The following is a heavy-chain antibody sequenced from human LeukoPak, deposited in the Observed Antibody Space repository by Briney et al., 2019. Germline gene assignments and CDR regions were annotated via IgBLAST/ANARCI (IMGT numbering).Heavy chain of an antibody. D-gene: IGHD4-17*01. Sequence: PGGSLRLSCVGSGFIFRSYAVTWVRQAPGKGLEWVSAISGSGGSTYYADSVKGRFTISRDNSKNTLYLQMNSLRAEDTAVYYCAKFWDTVTTLFDYWGQGTLVTVSS. J-gene: IGHJ4*02. CDR1: GFIFRSYA. CDR3: AKFWDTVTTLFDY. V-gene: IGHV3-23*01. CDR2: ISGSGGST.